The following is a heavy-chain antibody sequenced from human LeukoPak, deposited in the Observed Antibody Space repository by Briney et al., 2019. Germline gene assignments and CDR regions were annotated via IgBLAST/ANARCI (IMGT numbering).Heavy chain of an antibody. J-gene: IGHJ4*02. V-gene: IGHV3-53*01. D-gene: IGHD1-14*01. CDR2: IYSGGST. Sequence: GGSLRLSYAASGLTVSSDYMSWVSQAPGKGLEWVSVIYSGGSTYYVDSVKGRFTISRDNSKNTLYLEMNSLRAEDTAVYYCARTHNSYFDYWGQGTLVTVSS. CDR1: GLTVSSDY. CDR3: ARTHNSYFDY.